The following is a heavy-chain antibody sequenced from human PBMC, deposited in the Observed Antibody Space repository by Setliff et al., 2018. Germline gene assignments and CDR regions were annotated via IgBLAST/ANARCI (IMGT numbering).Heavy chain of an antibody. CDR2: ISSSSSYI. CDR1: GFTFSSYS. CDR3: AKNGFGVVALGVNNWFDP. D-gene: IGHD3-10*01. V-gene: IGHV3-21*04. J-gene: IGHJ5*02. Sequence: GGSLRLSCAASGFTFSSYSMNWVRQAPGKGLEWVSSISSSSSYIYYADSVKGRFTISRDNTKNSLYLQMNSLRAEDTAVYYCAKNGFGVVALGVNNWFDPWGQGTLVTVSS.